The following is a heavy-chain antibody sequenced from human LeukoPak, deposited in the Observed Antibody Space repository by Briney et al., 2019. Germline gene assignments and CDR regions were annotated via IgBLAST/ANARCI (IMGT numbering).Heavy chain of an antibody. D-gene: IGHD1-1*01. J-gene: IGHJ4*02. Sequence: GESLKISCAASGFTFSSYAMSWVRQAPGKGLEWVSAISGSGGSTYYADSVKGRFTISRDNSKNTLYLQMNSLRAEDTAVYYCARAGPYSHNSFDYWGQGTLVTVSS. CDR2: ISGSGGST. CDR1: GFTFSSYA. CDR3: ARAGPYSHNSFDY. V-gene: IGHV3-23*01.